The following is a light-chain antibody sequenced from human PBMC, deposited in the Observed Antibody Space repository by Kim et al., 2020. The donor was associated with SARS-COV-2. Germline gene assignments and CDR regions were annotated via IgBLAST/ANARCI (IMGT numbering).Light chain of an antibody. CDR3: QQSYSTPT. CDR2: AAS. V-gene: IGKV1-39*01. Sequence: DIQMTQSPSSLSASVGDRVTITCQASQSISSYLNWYQQKPGKAPKLLIYAASSLQSGVPSRFSGSGSGTDFTLTISSLQPEDFATYYCQQSYSTPTFGQGTKVDIK. J-gene: IGKJ1*01. CDR1: QSISSY.